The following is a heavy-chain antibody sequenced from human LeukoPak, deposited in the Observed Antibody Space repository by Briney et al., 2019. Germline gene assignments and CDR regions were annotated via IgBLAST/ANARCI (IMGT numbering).Heavy chain of an antibody. V-gene: IGHV1-18*01. Sequence: GASVKVSCKASGYTFSNYGICWVRQAPGQGLEWMGWISAYNGYTNYAQKLQGRVTMTTDTSTSTAYMELRSLRSDDTAVYYCAREVTVFGAVRGSRDAFNMWGQGTLVTVSS. CDR1: GYTFSNYG. D-gene: IGHD3-3*01. J-gene: IGHJ3*02. CDR3: AREVTVFGAVRGSRDAFNM. CDR2: ISAYNGYT.